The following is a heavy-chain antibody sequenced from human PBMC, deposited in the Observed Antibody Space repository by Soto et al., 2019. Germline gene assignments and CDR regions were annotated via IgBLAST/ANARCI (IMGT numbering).Heavy chain of an antibody. V-gene: IGHV1-18*01. CDR2: ISAYNGNT. CDR1: GYTFTSYG. CDR3: ARVEGGLDRSGYYSVDNWFDP. J-gene: IGHJ5*02. D-gene: IGHD3-22*01. Sequence: ASVKVSCKASGYTFTSYGISWVRQAPGQVLEWMGWISAYNGNTNYAQKLQGRVTITTDTATSTAYMELRSLRSDDTAVYYCARVEGGLDRSGYYSVDNWFDPWGQGTLVTVSS.